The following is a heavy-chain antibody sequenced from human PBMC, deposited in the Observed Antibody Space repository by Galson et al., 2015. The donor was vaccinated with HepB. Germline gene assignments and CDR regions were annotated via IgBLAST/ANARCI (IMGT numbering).Heavy chain of an antibody. CDR2: TYYRSKWYN. D-gene: IGHD5-24*01. CDR1: GDSVSSNSAA. V-gene: IGHV6-1*01. Sequence: CAISGDSVSSNSAAWNRIRQSPSRGLEWLGRTYYRSKWYNDYAVSVKSRITINPDTSKNQFSLQLNSVTPEDTAVYYCARVVEMATEYAFDIWGQGTMVTVSS. CDR3: ARVVEMATEYAFDI. J-gene: IGHJ3*02.